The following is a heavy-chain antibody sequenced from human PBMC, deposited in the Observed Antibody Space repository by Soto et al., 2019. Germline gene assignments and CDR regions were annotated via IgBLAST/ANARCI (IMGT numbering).Heavy chain of an antibody. V-gene: IGHV3-23*01. CDR2: ISGSGGST. CDR3: EKDSRGWYFAFDI. CDR1: GFTFSSYA. Sequence: EVQLLESGGGLVQPGGSLRLSCAASGFTFSSYAMSWVRQAPGKGLEWVSAISGSGGSTYYADSVKGRFTISRDNSKNTLYLQMNSLRAEDTAVYYCEKDSRGWYFAFDIWGQGTMVTVSS. D-gene: IGHD6-19*01. J-gene: IGHJ3*02.